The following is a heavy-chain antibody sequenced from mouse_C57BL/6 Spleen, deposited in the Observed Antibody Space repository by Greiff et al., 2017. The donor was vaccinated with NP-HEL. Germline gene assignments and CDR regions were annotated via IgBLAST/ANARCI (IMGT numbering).Heavy chain of an antibody. D-gene: IGHD1-1*01. CDR3: ARRYYGSNWYFDV. Sequence: DVQLQESGGGLVKPGGSLKLSCAASGFTFSDYGMHWVRQAPEKGLEWVAYISSGSSTIYSADTVKGRFTISRDNAKNTLFLQMTSLRSEDTAMYYCARRYYGSNWYFDVWGTGTTVTVSS. CDR1: GFTFSDYG. V-gene: IGHV5-17*01. CDR2: ISSGSSTI. J-gene: IGHJ1*03.